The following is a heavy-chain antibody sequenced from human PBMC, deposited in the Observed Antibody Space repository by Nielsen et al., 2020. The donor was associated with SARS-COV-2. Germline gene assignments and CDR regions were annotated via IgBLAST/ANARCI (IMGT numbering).Heavy chain of an antibody. D-gene: IGHD2-2*01. Sequence: ESLKISCAASGFTFSSYAMSWIRQPPGKGLEWIGEINHSGSTNYNPSLKSRVTISVDTSKNQFSLKLSSVTAADTAVYYCARDPQDIVVVPAVVGDAFDIWGQGTMVTVSS. CDR2: INHSGST. J-gene: IGHJ3*02. V-gene: IGHV4-34*01. CDR1: GFTFSSYA. CDR3: ARDPQDIVVVPAVVGDAFDI.